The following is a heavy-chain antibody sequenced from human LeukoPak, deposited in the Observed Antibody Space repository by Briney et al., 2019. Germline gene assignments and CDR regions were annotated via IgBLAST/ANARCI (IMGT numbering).Heavy chain of an antibody. Sequence: GEPLKIPRKGSRYSLPHYWIDWVRQMPGKGLEWIGILHPADSDTRYSPSFQGQVPVSAGQSISTAYLQWSSLKASDTAMYYCARLFRDCSGGSCYPYYFDYWGQGTLVTVSS. J-gene: IGHJ4*02. D-gene: IGHD2-15*01. V-gene: IGHV5-51*01. CDR2: LHPADSDT. CDR3: ARLFRDCSGGSCYPYYFDY. CDR1: RYSLPHYW.